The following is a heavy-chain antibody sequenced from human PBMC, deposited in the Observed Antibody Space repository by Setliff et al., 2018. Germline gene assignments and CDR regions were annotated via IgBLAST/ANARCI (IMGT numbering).Heavy chain of an antibody. J-gene: IGHJ4*02. CDR3: ARARAAAYTRNH. Sequence: GGSLRLSCAASGFSFSNYAMHWVRQAPGRGLEWVASIKPDGSETYYVDSVKGRFTVSRDNPKTSLYLQMSSLRAEDTAIYYCARARAAAYTRNHGGQGTLVTVSS. D-gene: IGHD6-13*01. V-gene: IGHV3-7*03. CDR2: IKPDGSET. CDR1: GFSFSNYA.